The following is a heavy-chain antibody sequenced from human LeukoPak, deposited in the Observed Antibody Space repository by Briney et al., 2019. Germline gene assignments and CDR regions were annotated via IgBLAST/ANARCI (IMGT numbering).Heavy chain of an antibody. D-gene: IGHD6-13*01. CDR2: IYYSGST. CDR1: GGSISSSSYY. V-gene: IGHV4-39*01. J-gene: IGHJ6*03. CDR3: ARSAAGTNYYYYYYMDV. Sequence: SETLSLTCTVSGGSISSSSYYWGWIRQPPGKGPEWIGSIYYSGSTYYNPSLKSRVTISVDTSKNQFSLKLSSVTAADTAVYYCARSAAGTNYYYYYYMDVWGKGTTVTVSS.